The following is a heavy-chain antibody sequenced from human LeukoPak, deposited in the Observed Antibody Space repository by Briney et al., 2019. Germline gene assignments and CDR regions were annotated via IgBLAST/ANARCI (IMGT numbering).Heavy chain of an antibody. CDR3: ARTRGHHATMAYFDY. CDR2: INPNGGET. J-gene: IGHJ4*02. Sequence: ASVKVSCKASGYTFTDSYIHWVRQAPGQGLEWIGWINPNGGETIYAQKLQGSVTMTRDTSINTAYMELNRLRSDDTAVYFCARTRGHHATMAYFDYWGQGTLVTVSS. D-gene: IGHD3-10*01. V-gene: IGHV1-2*02. CDR1: GYTFTDSY.